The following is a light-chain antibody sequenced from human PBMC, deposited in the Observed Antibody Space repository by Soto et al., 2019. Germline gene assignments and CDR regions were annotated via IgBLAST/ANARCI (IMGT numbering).Light chain of an antibody. J-gene: IGLJ2*01. CDR3: AAWDDSLNGVV. CDR1: SSNIGSNT. Sequence: QSVLTQPPSASGTPGQRVTISWSGSSSNIGSNTVNWYKQLPGTAPKLLLYSNNQRPSGVPDRFSGSKSGTSASLAISGLQSEDEADYYCAAWDDSLNGVVFGGGTKLTVL. V-gene: IGLV1-44*01. CDR2: SNN.